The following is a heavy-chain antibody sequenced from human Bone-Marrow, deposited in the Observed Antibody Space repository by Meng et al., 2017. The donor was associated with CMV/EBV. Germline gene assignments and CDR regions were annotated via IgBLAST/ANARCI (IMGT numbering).Heavy chain of an antibody. D-gene: IGHD3-3*01. CDR3: AREGRNYDFPYYYYGMDV. J-gene: IGHJ6*02. CDR2: IIPIFGTA. CDR1: GGTFSSYA. V-gene: IGHV1-69*05. Sequence: SVKVSCKASGGTFSSYAISWVRQAPGQGLEWMGGIIPIFGTANYAQKFQGRVTITTDESTSTAYMELSSLRSEDTAVYYCAREGRNYDFPYYYYGMDVWGQGTTVTVSS.